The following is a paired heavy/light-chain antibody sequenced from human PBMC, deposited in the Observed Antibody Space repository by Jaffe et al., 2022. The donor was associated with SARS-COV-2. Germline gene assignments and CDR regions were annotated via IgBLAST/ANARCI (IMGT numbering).Light chain of an antibody. J-gene: IGKJ2*01. V-gene: IGKV2-28*01. Sequence: DIVMTQSPLSLPVTPGEPASISCRSSQSLLHSNGYNYLDWYLQKPGQSPQLLIYLGSNRASGVPDRISGSGSGTDFTLKISRVEAEDVGVYYCMQALQTPPYTFGQGTKLEIK. CDR2: LGS. CDR3: MQALQTPPYT. CDR1: QSLLHSNGYNY.
Heavy chain of an antibody. Sequence: EVQLVESGGGLVKPGGSLRLSCAASEFTFRSYSMNWVRQAPGKGLEWVSSISSSSSYIYYADSVKGRFTISRDNAKNSLYLQMDSLRAEDTAVYYCARPHYYDSSGHYPDNYYYFYMDVWGKGTTVTVSS. CDR3: ARPHYYDSSGHYPDNYYYFYMDV. CDR2: ISSSSSYI. CDR1: EFTFRSYS. D-gene: IGHD3-22*01. V-gene: IGHV3-21*01. J-gene: IGHJ6*03.